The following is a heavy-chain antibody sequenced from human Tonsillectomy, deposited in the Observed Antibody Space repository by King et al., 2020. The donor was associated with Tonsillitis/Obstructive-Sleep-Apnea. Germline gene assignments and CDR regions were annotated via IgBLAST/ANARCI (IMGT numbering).Heavy chain of an antibody. D-gene: IGHD1-1*01. CDR2: ISSNGGST. CDR1: GLTFSSYA. Sequence: VQLVESGGGLVQPGGSLRLSCSASGLTFSSYAMHWVRQAPGKGLEYVSAISSNGGSTYYADSVKGRFTISRDNSKNTLYLQMSSLRAEDTAVYYCVKDFKLERRLGIDPWGQGTLVTVSS. CDR3: VKDFKLERRLGIDP. J-gene: IGHJ5*02. V-gene: IGHV3-64D*06.